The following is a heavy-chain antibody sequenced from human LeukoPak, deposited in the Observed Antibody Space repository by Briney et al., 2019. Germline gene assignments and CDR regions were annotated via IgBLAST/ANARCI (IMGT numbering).Heavy chain of an antibody. CDR2: INNIVRT. V-gene: IGHV4-34*01. D-gene: IGHD6-19*01. J-gene: IGHJ1*01. Sequence: KTSETLSLTCTVSADSISSYYWSWVRQPPGKGMEWLGEINNIVRTNYNPSLNIRVTISVDTSKNQFSLKLSSVTAADTAVYYCARGPYSSGWYQSAEYFQHWGQGTLVTVSS. CDR3: ARGPYSSGWYQSAEYFQH. CDR1: ADSISSYY.